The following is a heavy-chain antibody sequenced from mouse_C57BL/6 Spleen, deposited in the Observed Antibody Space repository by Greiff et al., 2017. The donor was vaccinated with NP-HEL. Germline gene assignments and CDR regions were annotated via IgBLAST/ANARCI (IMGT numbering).Heavy chain of an antibody. V-gene: IGHV3-6*01. Sequence: EVKLQESGPGLVKPYQSLSLTCSVTGYSITSGYYWNWIRQFPGNKLEWMGYISYDGSNNYNPSLKNRISITRDTSKNQFFLKLNSVTTEDTATYYCARYEVWGTGTTVTVSS. CDR2: ISYDGSN. J-gene: IGHJ1*03. CDR1: GYSITSGYY. CDR3: ARYEV.